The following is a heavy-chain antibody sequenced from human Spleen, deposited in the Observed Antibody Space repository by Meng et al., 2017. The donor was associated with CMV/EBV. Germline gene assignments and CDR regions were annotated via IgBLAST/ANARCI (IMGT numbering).Heavy chain of an antibody. CDR1: GYTFIGYY. J-gene: IGHJ4*02. Sequence: ASVKVSCKASGYTFIGYYMHWMRQAPGQGLEWMGWINPETGDANYAQKFQGRVTMTRDTSISTAYMELSSLRSDDTAVYYCARVGYCTKGVCHNFDYWGQGTLVTVSS. CDR2: INPETGDA. D-gene: IGHD2-8*01. CDR3: ARVGYCTKGVCHNFDY. V-gene: IGHV1-2*02.